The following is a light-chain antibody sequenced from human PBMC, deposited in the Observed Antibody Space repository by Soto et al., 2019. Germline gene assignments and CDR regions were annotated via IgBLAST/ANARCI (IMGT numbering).Light chain of an antibody. Sequence: QSVLTQPPSASGSPGQSVTISCTGTPSDVGASNYVSWYQQQPGKAPKLMISEVSKRPSGVPDRFAGSKSGNTASLTVSGLQAEDEADYYCSSSAGTKTMVFGAGTKLTVL. V-gene: IGLV2-8*01. CDR3: SSSAGTKTMV. CDR1: PSDVGASNY. CDR2: EVS. J-gene: IGLJ2*01.